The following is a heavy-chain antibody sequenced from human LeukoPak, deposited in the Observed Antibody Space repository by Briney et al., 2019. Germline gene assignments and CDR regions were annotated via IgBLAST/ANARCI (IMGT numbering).Heavy chain of an antibody. CDR1: GYTLTELS. J-gene: IGHJ4*02. Sequence: ASVKVSCKVSGYTLTELSMHWVRQAPGKGLEWMGGFDPEDGETIYAQKFQGRVTMTEDTSTDTAYMELSSLRSEDTAVYYCATRAYNYYDSSGYYFDYWGQGTLVTVSS. CDR2: FDPEDGET. CDR3: ATRAYNYYDSSGYYFDY. V-gene: IGHV1-24*01. D-gene: IGHD3-22*01.